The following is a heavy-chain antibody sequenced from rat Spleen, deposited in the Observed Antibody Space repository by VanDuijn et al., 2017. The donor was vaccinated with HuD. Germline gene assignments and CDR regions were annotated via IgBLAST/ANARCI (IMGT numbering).Heavy chain of an antibody. Sequence: EVQLVESDGGLVQPGRSLKLSCAASGFTFSDYNMAWVRQAPKKGLEWVPTILSGGSGTYYPDSVQGRFTISRDNAKSTLYLQMDSLRSEDTATYYCAKDMNYYSTYPFYVMGDWGQGASVTVSS. CDR2: ILSGGSGT. V-gene: IGHV5-7*01. J-gene: IGHJ4*01. D-gene: IGHD1-2*01. CDR1: GFTFSDYN. CDR3: AKDMNYYSTYPFYVMGD.